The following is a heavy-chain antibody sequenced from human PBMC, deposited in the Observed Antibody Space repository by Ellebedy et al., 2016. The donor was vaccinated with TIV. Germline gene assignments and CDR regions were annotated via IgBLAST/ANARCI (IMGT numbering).Heavy chain of an antibody. V-gene: IGHV4-39*07. J-gene: IGHJ4*02. CDR2: IYYSGST. Sequence: SETLSLTCTASGGSISSSTYYWGWIRQPPGKGLAWIGSIYYSGSTYYNPSLKSRLTISIDTSRGQLSLKVNSVTAADTAVYYCARGGASFSDYWGQGILVTVSS. CDR1: GGSISSSTYY. CDR3: ARGGASFSDY. D-gene: IGHD1-26*01.